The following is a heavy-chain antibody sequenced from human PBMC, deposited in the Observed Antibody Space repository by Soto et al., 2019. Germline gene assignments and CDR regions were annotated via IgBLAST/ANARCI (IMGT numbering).Heavy chain of an antibody. CDR2: INKDGSQK. J-gene: IGHJ6*02. D-gene: IGHD6-6*01. Sequence: PVGSLSLSCAASGFTLSNYWMTWVRQAPGKGLEWVANINKDGSQKNYVDSVKGRFTIARDNGQNSLSLQINSLRAEDTAVYYCARDLEQLVGRYYYYGMDVWGQGTTVSVSS. CDR1: GFTLSNYW. CDR3: ARDLEQLVGRYYYYGMDV. V-gene: IGHV3-7*01.